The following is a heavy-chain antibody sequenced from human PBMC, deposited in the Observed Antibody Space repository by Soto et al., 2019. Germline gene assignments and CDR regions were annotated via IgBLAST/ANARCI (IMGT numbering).Heavy chain of an antibody. J-gene: IGHJ6*02. CDR1: SGSISSTSYY. D-gene: IGHD3-22*01. CDR2: IYYDGTT. Sequence: SETLSLTRTVSSGSISSTSYYWAWIRQPPGKGLEWIGAIYYDGTTYYTEPLKSRVSISVDTSKNQFSLKLNSVTAADTAVYFCARQGRNTKIVLVKHYAADFWGQGTAVTVSS. V-gene: IGHV4-39*01. CDR3: ARQGRNTKIVLVKHYAADF.